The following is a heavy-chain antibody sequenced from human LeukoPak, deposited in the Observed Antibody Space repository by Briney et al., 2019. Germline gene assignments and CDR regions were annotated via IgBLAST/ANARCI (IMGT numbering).Heavy chain of an antibody. CDR3: ARHFDNGDYKKTFDI. CDR1: GGSISSTTYY. CDR2: IHYTGRA. D-gene: IGHD4-17*01. Sequence: SETLSLTCSVFGGSISSTTYYWVWIRQPPEKGLECIASIHYTGRAYYNPSLKSRVTISADTSKNHFSLKLSSVTAADTAVYYCARHFDNGDYKKTFDIWGQGTMVTVSS. V-gene: IGHV4-39*01. J-gene: IGHJ3*02.